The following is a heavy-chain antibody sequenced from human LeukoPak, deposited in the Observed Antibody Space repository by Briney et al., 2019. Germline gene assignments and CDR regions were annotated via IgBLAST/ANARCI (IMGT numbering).Heavy chain of an antibody. J-gene: IGHJ4*02. CDR3: ASYDSSGYYLN. CDR1: GGTFSSYA. V-gene: IGHV1-69*04. CDR2: IIPILGIA. D-gene: IGHD3-22*01. Sequence: GASVKVSCKASGGTFSSYAISWLRQAPGQGLEWMGRIIPILGIANYAQKFQGRVTITADKSTSTAYTELSSLRSEDTAVYYCASYDSSGYYLNWGQGTLVTVSS.